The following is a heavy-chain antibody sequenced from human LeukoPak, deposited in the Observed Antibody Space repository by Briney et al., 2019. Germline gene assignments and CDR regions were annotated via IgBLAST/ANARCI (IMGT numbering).Heavy chain of an antibody. J-gene: IGHJ5*02. Sequence: PSQTLSLTCTVSGDSISSGSYYWSWIRQPPGKGLEWIGEINHSGSTNYNPSLKSRVTISVDTSKNQFSLKLSSVTAADTAVYYCARFVVVPAAMPNNWFDPWGQGTLVTVSS. CDR2: INHSGST. V-gene: IGHV4-39*07. CDR1: GDSISSGSYY. D-gene: IGHD2-2*01. CDR3: ARFVVVPAAMPNNWFDP.